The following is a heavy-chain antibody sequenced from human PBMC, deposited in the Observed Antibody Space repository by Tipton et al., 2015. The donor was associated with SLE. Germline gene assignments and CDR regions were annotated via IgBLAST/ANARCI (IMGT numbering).Heavy chain of an antibody. J-gene: IGHJ6*02. D-gene: IGHD5-18*01. CDR3: AKDVDTAMVPYYYYGMDV. CDR2: ISGSGGST. CDR1: GFTFSSYA. Sequence: SLRLSCAASGFTFSSYAMSWVRQAPGKGLEWVSAISGSGGSTYYADSVTGRFTISRDNSKNTLYLQMNSLRAEDTAVYYCAKDVDTAMVPYYYYGMDVWGQGTTVTVSS. V-gene: IGHV3-23*01.